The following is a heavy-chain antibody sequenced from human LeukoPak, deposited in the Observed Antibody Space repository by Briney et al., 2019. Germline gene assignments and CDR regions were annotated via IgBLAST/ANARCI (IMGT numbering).Heavy chain of an antibody. CDR2: IYYSGST. V-gene: IGHV4-31*03. Sequence: TLSLTCTVSGGSISSGGYYWSWIRQHPGKGLEWIGYIYYSGSTYYNPSLKSRVTISVDTSKNQFSLKLSSVTAADTAVYYCARERVVPAATAFDYWGQGTLVTVSS. D-gene: IGHD2-2*01. CDR1: GGSISSGGYY. J-gene: IGHJ4*02. CDR3: ARERVVPAATAFDY.